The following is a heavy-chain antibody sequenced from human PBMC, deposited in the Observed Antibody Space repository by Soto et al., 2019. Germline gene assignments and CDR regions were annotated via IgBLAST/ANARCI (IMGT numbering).Heavy chain of an antibody. CDR3: ARRYCSRADCYYDS. J-gene: IGHJ4*02. D-gene: IGHD2-2*01. Sequence: GESLKISCHGSGYTFFSFWIVWVRQVPGKGLEWVGRIDPGDSSATYSPTFQGHVTISADRSTRSAYLQWRSLRASDTAIYFCARRYCSRADCYYDSWGKGSLVTVSS. CDR2: IDPGDSSA. CDR1: GYTFFSFW. V-gene: IGHV5-10-1*01.